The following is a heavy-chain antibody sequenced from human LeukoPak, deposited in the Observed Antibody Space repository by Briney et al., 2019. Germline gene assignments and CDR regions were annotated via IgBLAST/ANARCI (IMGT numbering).Heavy chain of an antibody. CDR3: AREYSATDFDF. CDR2: INHSGNT. Sequence: PSETLSLTCAVYGGSFSGYYWTWIRRPPGKGLEWIGEINHSGNTNYNPSLKSRVTISVDTSKNQFSLKLTSVTDADTAVYYCAREYSATDFDFWGQGTLVAVSS. D-gene: IGHD1-26*01. V-gene: IGHV4-34*01. J-gene: IGHJ4*02. CDR1: GGSFSGYY.